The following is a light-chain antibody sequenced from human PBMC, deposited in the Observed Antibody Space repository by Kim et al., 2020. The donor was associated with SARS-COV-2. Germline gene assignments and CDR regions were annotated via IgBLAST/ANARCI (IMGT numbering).Light chain of an antibody. CDR1: QSVSSN. Sequence: GAPRDRATLSCRASQSVSSNLAWYQQKPGQAPRLLIYGASTRATGVPARFSGSGSGTEFTLTISSLQSEDFAIYYCQQYNNWPQTFGQGTKVDIK. CDR2: GAS. V-gene: IGKV3-15*01. CDR3: QQYNNWPQT. J-gene: IGKJ1*01.